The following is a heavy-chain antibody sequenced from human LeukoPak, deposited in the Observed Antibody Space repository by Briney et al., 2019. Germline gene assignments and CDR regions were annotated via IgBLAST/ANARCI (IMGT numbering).Heavy chain of an antibody. J-gene: IGHJ4*02. D-gene: IGHD3-10*01. CDR1: GFTFTTYW. CDR2: INQDGTEK. Sequence: GGSLRLSCTASGFTFTTYWMSWVRQAPGKGLEWVANINQDGTEKFYVDSVKGRFTISRDNAKNSLFLQMNSLRVEDTAVYYCAKVAKYYYGSETYYFFEHWGQGTPVTASS. V-gene: IGHV3-7*01. CDR3: AKVAKYYYGSETYYFFEH.